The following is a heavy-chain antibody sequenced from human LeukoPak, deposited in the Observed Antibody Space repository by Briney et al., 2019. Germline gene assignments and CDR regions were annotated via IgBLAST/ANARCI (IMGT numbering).Heavy chain of an antibody. CDR2: IYYSGST. CDR1: GGSFSSYY. CDR3: ARDLNKYWGWHY. D-gene: IGHD2-8*02. Sequence: SETLTLTCTVSGGSFSSYYWSWIRQPPGKGLEWIGYIYYSGSTNYNPSLKSRVTISLDTSKNQFSLKLSSVTAADTAVYYCARDLNKYWGWHYWGQGTLVTVPS. V-gene: IGHV4-59*12. J-gene: IGHJ4*02.